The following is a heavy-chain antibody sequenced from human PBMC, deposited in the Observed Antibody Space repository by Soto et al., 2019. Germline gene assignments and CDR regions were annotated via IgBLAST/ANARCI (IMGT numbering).Heavy chain of an antibody. Sequence: SVKVSCKASGGTFSSYAISWVRQAPGQGLEWMGGIIPIFGTANYAQKFQGRVTITADKSTSTAYMELSSLRSEDTAVYYCARDRVYYDSSGYYLDAFDIWGQGTMVTVS. CDR1: GGTFSSYA. V-gene: IGHV1-69*06. J-gene: IGHJ3*02. CDR2: IIPIFGTA. D-gene: IGHD3-22*01. CDR3: ARDRVYYDSSGYYLDAFDI.